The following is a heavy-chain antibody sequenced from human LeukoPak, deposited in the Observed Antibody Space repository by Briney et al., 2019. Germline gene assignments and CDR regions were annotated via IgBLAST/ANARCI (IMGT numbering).Heavy chain of an antibody. CDR3: ARGQAQQWLVSPWNYYYMDV. CDR1: GFIFSSYG. D-gene: IGHD6-19*01. J-gene: IGHJ6*03. V-gene: IGHV3-74*01. Sequence: PGGSLRLSCAASGFIFSSYGMHWVRQAPGKGLVWVSRLNSDGSSTTYADSVKGRFTISRDNAKNTLYLQMNSLRAEDTAVYYCARGQAQQWLVSPWNYYYMDVWGKGTTVTISS. CDR2: LNSDGSST.